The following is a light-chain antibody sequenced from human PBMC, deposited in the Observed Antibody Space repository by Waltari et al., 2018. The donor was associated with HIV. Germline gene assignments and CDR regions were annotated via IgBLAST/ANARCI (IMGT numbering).Light chain of an antibody. CDR2: RSY. J-gene: IGLJ2*01. CDR1: CAREF. CDR3: TVLDANHKVV. V-gene: IGLV1-47*01. Sequence: QSVLTQPPSASGTPGQRVTFSCCGGCAREFVYWYQLLPGTAPKLLSQRSYQRPSGDPVSFSASNSATSAPLAFSGLRSENEANFYCTVLDANHKVVFVGRPNLTIL.